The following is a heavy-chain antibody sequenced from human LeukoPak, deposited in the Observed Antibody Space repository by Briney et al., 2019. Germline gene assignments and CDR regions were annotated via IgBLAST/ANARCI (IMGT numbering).Heavy chain of an antibody. D-gene: IGHD1-26*01. V-gene: IGHV3-48*02. J-gene: IGHJ4*02. CDR3: ASSGSYRFDY. CDR1: GFTFSTYW. CDR2: ITASGTAM. Sequence: QVGGSLRLSCAASGFTFSTYWMSWVRQAPGKGLEWVSHITASGTAMFYADSVKGRFTISRDNAKNSLYLQMNSLGDEDTAVYYCASSGSYRFDYWGQGTLVTVSS.